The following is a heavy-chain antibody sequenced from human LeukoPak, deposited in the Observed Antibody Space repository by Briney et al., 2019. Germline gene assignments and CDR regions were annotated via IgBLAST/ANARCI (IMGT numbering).Heavy chain of an antibody. D-gene: IGHD6-13*01. CDR3: ARMARSSWTYYYCYGMDV. J-gene: IGHJ6*02. CDR2: ISAYNGNT. Sequence: ASVKVSCKASGYTFTSYGISWVRQAPGQGLEWMGWISAYNGNTNYAQKLQGRVTMTTDTSTSTAYMELRSLRSDDTAVYYCARMARSSWTYYYCYGMDVWGQGTTVTVSS. V-gene: IGHV1-18*01. CDR1: GYTFTSYG.